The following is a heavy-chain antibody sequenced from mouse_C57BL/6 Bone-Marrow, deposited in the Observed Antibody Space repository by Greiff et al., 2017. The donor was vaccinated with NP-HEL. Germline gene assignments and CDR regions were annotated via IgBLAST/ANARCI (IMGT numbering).Heavy chain of an antibody. V-gene: IGHV1-50*01. D-gene: IGHD1-2*01. CDR2: IDPSDSYT. CDR3: ARYDYYGLDY. J-gene: IGHJ2*01. CDR1: GYTFTSYW. Sequence: QLQQPGAELVKPGASVKLSCKASGYTFTSYWMQWVKQRPGQGLEWIGEIDPSDSYTNYNQKFKGKATLTVDTSSSTAYMQLSSLTSEDSAVYYCARYDYYGLDYWGQGTTLTVSS.